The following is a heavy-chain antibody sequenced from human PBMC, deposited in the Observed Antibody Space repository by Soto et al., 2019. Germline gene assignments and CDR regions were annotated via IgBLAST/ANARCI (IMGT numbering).Heavy chain of an antibody. D-gene: IGHD2-21*01. CDR3: ARKHIVVVIAGSFDY. V-gene: IGHV3-7*01. CDR2: IKQDGSEK. Sequence: GGSLRLSCAASGFTFSSYWMSWVRQAPGKGLEWVANIKQDGSEKYYVDSVKGRFTISRDNAKNSLYLQMNSLRAEDTAVYYCARKHIVVVIAGSFDYWGQGTLVTVSS. J-gene: IGHJ4*02. CDR1: GFTFSSYW.